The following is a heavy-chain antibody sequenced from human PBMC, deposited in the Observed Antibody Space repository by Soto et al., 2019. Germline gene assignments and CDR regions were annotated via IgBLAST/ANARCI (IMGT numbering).Heavy chain of an antibody. CDR2: IYYNGNT. J-gene: IGHJ6*02. CDR1: GGSISSGSHY. V-gene: IGHV4-61*01. D-gene: IGHD5-12*01. CDR3: ARYSGSGYARIMDV. Sequence: SETLSLPCLVSGGSISSGSHYWNWIRQTPGRGPEWMGYIYYNGNTNYNPSIKSRLTISVDTSKNQFSLKLTSVTAADTAVYYCARYSGSGYARIMDVWGQGTTVTVSS.